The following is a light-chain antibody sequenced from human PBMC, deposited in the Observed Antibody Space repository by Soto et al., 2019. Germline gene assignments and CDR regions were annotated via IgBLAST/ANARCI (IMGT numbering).Light chain of an antibody. CDR3: QQTYTFPRT. V-gene: IGKV1-39*01. J-gene: IGKJ1*01. CDR2: AAS. Sequence: DIPMTQSPSSLSASVGDRVTITCRASQSISSYLNWYQHKPGKAPKLLIYAASSLQTGVPSRFSGSRSGTDFALTISSLQREDFATYYCQQTYTFPRTFGQGTKVEMK. CDR1: QSISSY.